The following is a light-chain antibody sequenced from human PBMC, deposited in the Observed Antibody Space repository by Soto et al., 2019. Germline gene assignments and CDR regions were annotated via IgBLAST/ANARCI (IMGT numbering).Light chain of an antibody. Sequence: DIQMTQSPSSLSASVGDRVTITCRASQSISTYVSWYQHRPGKAPKLLIYSASTLQSGVPPRFSGSGSGTDFTLTISSLQPEDFATYYCQQSFNTLTFGGGTTVEIE. CDR2: SAS. CDR3: QQSFNTLT. J-gene: IGKJ4*01. CDR1: QSISTY. V-gene: IGKV1-39*01.